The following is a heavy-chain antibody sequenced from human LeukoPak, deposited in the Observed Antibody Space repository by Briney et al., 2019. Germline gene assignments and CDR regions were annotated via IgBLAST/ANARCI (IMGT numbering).Heavy chain of an antibody. CDR3: ARHNSPLYYSYYGMDV. V-gene: IGHV4-59*08. J-gene: IGHJ6*02. Sequence: KASETLSLTCTVSGGSISSYYWSWIRQPPGKGLEWIGYIYYSGSTNYNPSLKSRVTISVDTSKNQFSLKLSSVTAAATAVYYCARHNSPLYYSYYGMDVWGQGTTVTVSS. CDR2: IYYSGST. D-gene: IGHD5-24*01. CDR1: GGSISSYY.